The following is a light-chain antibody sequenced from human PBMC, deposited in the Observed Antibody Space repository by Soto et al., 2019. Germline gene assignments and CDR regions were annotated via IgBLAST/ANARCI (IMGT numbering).Light chain of an antibody. J-gene: IGKJ1*01. CDR1: QSVSSNY. CDR3: EQYGSSPRT. CDR2: GIS. V-gene: IGKV3-20*01. Sequence: ETVLTQSPDTLSLSPGARATLSCRASQSVSSNYFAWYQQRPGQAPRLLIYGISSRATGIPDRFSGSGSGTDFTLTISRLEPEDFAVYYCEQYGSSPRTFGQGTKVDIK.